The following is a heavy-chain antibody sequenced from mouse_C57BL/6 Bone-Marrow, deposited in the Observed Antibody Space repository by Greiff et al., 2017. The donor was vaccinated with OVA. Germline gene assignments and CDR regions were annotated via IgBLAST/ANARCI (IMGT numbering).Heavy chain of an antibody. CDR1: GFTFSSYT. V-gene: IGHV5-9*01. CDR2: ISGGGGNT. J-gene: IGHJ3*01. D-gene: IGHD2-4*01. CDR3: ARDYYDYDVGAY. Sequence: EVNVVESGGGLVKPGGSLKLSCAASGFTFSSYTMSWVRQTPEKRLEWVATISGGGGNTYYPDSVKGRFTISRDNAKNTLYLQMSSLRSEDTALYYCARDYYDYDVGAYWGQGTLVTVSA.